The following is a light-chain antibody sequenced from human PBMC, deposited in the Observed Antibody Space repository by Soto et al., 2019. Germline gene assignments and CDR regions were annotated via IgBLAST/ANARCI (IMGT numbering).Light chain of an antibody. Sequence: EIVMTQSPASLSVSPGERASLSCRASQSIGSNLAWYQQKSGQPPRLLIYGASTRARGIPDIFSGRGSGTEFTLTITSLQSEDFAVYLCQHYKTWPPTFGQGTKVEPK. CDR2: GAS. CDR3: QHYKTWPPT. V-gene: IGKV3-15*01. J-gene: IGKJ2*01. CDR1: QSIGSN.